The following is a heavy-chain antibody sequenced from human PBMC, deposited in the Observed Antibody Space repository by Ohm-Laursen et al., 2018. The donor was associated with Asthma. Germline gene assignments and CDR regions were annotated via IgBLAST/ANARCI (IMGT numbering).Heavy chain of an antibody. CDR1: GFTFSDYP. D-gene: IGHD3-3*01. J-gene: IGHJ4*02. V-gene: IGHV3-21*01. CDR3: ARGMLISGVVITAYDN. Sequence: SLRLSCAASGFTFSDYPMTWVRQAPGKGLEWVSSISDSSEYIYYADSVRGRFTVSRDNAKNSMDLQMDRLRAEDTAVHYCARGMLISGVVITAYDNWGQGVLVNVSS. CDR2: ISDSSEYI.